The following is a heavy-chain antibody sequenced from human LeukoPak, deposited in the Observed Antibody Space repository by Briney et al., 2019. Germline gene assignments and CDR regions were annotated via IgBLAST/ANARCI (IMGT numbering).Heavy chain of an antibody. CDR2: ISTYDGNT. V-gene: IGHV1-18*01. D-gene: IGHD3-22*01. J-gene: IGHJ4*02. CDR3: AKSGASSGYSPIDY. Sequence: ASVKVSCKASGYSFTSYGISWVRQAPGQGLEWMGWISTYDGNTNFAQNVQGRVTMSTDSSTRTAYMELASLRSDDTAVYYCAKSGASSGYSPIDYWGPGTLVTVSS. CDR1: GYSFTSYG.